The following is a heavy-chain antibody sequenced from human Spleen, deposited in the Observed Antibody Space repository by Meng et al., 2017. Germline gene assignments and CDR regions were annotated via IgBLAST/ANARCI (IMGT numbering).Heavy chain of an antibody. Sequence: QVHLVESGGGVVQPGRTLRLSCAASGFTFSGFGMHWVRQAPGKGLEWVAIISYDGVNKYYGDSVKGRFTISRDNSRNTLYLQMNSLRPEDTAVYYCAKDSYNKGWYFDQWGQGTLVTVSS. J-gene: IGHJ4*02. CDR2: ISYDGVNK. CDR1: GFTFSGFG. D-gene: IGHD1-14*01. CDR3: AKDSYNKGWYFDQ. V-gene: IGHV3-30*18.